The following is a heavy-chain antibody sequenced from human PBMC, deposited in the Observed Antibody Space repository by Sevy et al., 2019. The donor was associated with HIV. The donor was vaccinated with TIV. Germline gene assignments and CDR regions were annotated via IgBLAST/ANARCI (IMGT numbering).Heavy chain of an antibody. CDR3: ARARHVLLWFGELTTYYYGMDV. CDR1: GFTFSSYE. CDR2: ISSSGSTI. D-gene: IGHD3-10*01. Sequence: GESLKISCAASGFTFSSYEMNWVRQAPGKGLEWVSYISSSGSTIYYADSVKGRFTISRDNAKNSLYLQMNSLRAEDTAVYYCARARHVLLWFGELTTYYYGMDVWGQGTTVTVSS. V-gene: IGHV3-48*03. J-gene: IGHJ6*02.